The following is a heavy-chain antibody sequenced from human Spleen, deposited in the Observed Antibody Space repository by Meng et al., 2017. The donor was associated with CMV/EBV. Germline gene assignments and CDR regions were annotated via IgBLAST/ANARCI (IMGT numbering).Heavy chain of an antibody. J-gene: IGHJ4*02. CDR3: ARRRDGYNSIDY. CDR1: GYNFTSYW. V-gene: IGHV5-51*01. D-gene: IGHD5-24*01. Sequence: GESLKISCKGSGYNFTSYWIGWVRQMPGKGLEWMGIIYPGDSDTRYSPSFQGQVTISADKSISSAYLQWTSLKASDTAVYYCARRRDGYNSIDYWGQGTLVTVSS. CDR2: IYPGDSDT.